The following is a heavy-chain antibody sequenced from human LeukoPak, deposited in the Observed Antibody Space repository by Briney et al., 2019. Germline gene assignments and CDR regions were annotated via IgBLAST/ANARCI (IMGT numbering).Heavy chain of an antibody. CDR3: AREGSPESFDY. V-gene: IGHV3-21*01. CDR2: VSSSSYYI. CDR1: GFTFSSYS. Sequence: GGSLRLSCAASGFTFSSYSMNWVRQAPGKGLEWVSSVSSSSYYIYYADSVKGRFTISRDNAKNSLYLQMNSLRAEDTAVYYCAREGSPESFDYWGQGTLVTVSS. J-gene: IGHJ4*02. D-gene: IGHD6-6*01.